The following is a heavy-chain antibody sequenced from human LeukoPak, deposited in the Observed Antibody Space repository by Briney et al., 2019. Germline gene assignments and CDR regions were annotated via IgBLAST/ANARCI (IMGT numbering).Heavy chain of an antibody. CDR2: IFDTGST. D-gene: IGHD3-10*01. V-gene: IGHV4-59*01. CDR3: ARNYYYGSATYYYFDY. CDR1: GGSISGYN. Sequence: NPSETLSLTCTVTGGSISGYNWSWIRQTPGKGLEWMGYIFDTGSTNYNPSLKSRVTMSVDTSKKQFSLRLSSVTAADTAVYYCARNYYYGSATYYYFDYWGQGTLVTVSS. J-gene: IGHJ4*02.